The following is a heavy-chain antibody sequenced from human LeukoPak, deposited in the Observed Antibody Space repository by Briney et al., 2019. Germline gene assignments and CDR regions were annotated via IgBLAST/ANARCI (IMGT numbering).Heavy chain of an antibody. CDR1: GGSISSSSYY. D-gene: IGHD3-22*01. CDR3: ARHSSDSSGSNSDY. V-gene: IGHV4-39*01. CDR2: IYYSGST. Sequence: SETLSLTCTVSGGSISSSSYYWGWIRQPPGKGLEWIGSIYYSGSTYYNPSLKSRVTISVDTSKNQFSLKLSSVTAADTAVYYCARHSSDSSGSNSDYWGQGTLVTVSS. J-gene: IGHJ4*02.